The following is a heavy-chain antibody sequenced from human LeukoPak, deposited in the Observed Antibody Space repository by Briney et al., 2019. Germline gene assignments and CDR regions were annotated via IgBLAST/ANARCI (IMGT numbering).Heavy chain of an antibody. CDR1: GFTFSSYA. CDR3: AKNRDNRLIYWFDP. J-gene: IGHJ5*02. CDR2: ISGSVGST. D-gene: IGHD6-25*01. V-gene: IGHV3-23*01. Sequence: PGGSLRLSCAASGFTFSSYAMSWVRQAAGKGLEWVSGISGSVGSTYYADSVKGRFTISRDNSKNTLYLQMISLRAEDTAVYYCAKNRDNRLIYWFDPWGQGTLVTVSS.